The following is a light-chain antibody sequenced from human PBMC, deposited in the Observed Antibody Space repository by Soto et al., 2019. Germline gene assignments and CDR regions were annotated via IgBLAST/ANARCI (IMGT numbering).Light chain of an antibody. J-gene: IGLJ3*02. CDR2: LNSDGSH. Sequence: QPVLTQSPSASASLGASVKLTCTLSSGHSTYAIAWHQQRPEKGPRYLMKLNSDGSHTKGDGIPDRFSGSSSGAERYLTISSLQSEDEADYYCQTWGTGIPVFGGGTKLTV. CDR1: SGHSTYA. CDR3: QTWGTGIPV. V-gene: IGLV4-69*01.